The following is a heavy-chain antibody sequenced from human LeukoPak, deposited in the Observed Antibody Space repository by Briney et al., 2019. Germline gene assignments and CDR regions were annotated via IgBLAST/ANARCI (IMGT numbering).Heavy chain of an antibody. V-gene: IGHV3-53*01. Sequence: PGGSLRLSCAASGFTFSSYAMSWVRQAPGKGLEWVSIIYSDGTTHYADSVRGRFDISRDTFRNTVFHQMNSLRVEDTAVYYCARALTITTNFDCWGQGTLVTVSS. J-gene: IGHJ4*02. CDR2: IYSDGTT. D-gene: IGHD4-11*01. CDR3: ARALTITTNFDC. CDR1: GFTFSSYA.